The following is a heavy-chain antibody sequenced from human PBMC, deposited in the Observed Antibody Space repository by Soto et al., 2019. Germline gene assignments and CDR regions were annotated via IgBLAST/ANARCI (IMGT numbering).Heavy chain of an antibody. CDR3: AKEGSGWSYFDY. D-gene: IGHD6-19*01. J-gene: IGHJ4*02. CDR1: GCTFSSYA. CDR2: ISGSGGST. Sequence: PGXSLILSSAASGCTFSSYAMSCVRQAPVKGLEWVSAISGSGGSTYYADSVKGRFTISRDNSKNTLYLQMNSLRAEDTAVYYCAKEGSGWSYFDYWGQGTLVTVSS. V-gene: IGHV3-23*01.